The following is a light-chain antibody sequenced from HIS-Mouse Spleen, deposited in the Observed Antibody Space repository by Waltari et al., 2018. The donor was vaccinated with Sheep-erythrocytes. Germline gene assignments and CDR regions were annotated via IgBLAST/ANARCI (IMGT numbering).Light chain of an antibody. Sequence: QSALTQPASVSGSPGQSLTISCTVTSSDVGSYNLFSCYQQHPGKAPKLLIYDGSKRPSGVANRFSGSKSGNTASLTISGLQAEDEADYYCCSYAGSSTPWVFGGGTKLTVL. J-gene: IGLJ3*02. V-gene: IGLV2-23*01. CDR3: CSYAGSSTPWV. CDR1: SSDVGSYNL. CDR2: DGS.